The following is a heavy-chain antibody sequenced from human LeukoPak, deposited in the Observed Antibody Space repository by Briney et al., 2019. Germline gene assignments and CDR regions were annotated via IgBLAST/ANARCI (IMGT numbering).Heavy chain of an antibody. Sequence: KPSETLSLTCTVSGGSISSSTYYWGWIRQPPGRGLEWIGTIYYTGSTYYNASLKSRVTISIDTSKNQFSLKLSSVTAADTAVYYCARVSSVWMKDYYYYMDVWGKGTTVTVSS. CDR1: GGSISSSTYY. CDR2: IYYTGST. CDR3: ARVSSVWMKDYYYYMDV. D-gene: IGHD5-12*01. V-gene: IGHV4-39*07. J-gene: IGHJ6*03.